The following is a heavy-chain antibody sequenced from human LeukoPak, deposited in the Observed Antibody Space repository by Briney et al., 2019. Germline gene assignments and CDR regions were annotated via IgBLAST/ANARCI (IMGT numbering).Heavy chain of an antibody. D-gene: IGHD2-2*01. V-gene: IGHV3-30*18. CDR3: AKAVLWGRLVPAAGIDY. CDR2: ISYDGSNK. CDR1: GFTFSSYG. J-gene: IGHJ4*02. Sequence: GRSLRLSCAASGFTFSSYGMHWVRQAPGKGLEWVAVISYDGSNKYYADSVKGRFTISRDNSKNTLYLQMNSLRAEATAVYSCAKAVLWGRLVPAAGIDYWGQGTLVTVSS.